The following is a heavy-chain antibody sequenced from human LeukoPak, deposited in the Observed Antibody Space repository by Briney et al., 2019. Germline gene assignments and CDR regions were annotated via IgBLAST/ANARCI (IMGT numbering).Heavy chain of an antibody. CDR2: ISAYNGNT. J-gene: IGHJ6*03. CDR3: ARGVPYGSGSYKDYYYYYMDV. CDR1: GCTFTSYG. D-gene: IGHD3-10*01. Sequence: ASVKVSCKASGCTFTSYGISWVRQAPGQGLEWMGWISAYNGNTNYAQKLQGRVTMTRDMSTSTVYMELSSLRSEDTAVYYCARGVPYGSGSYKDYYYYYMDVWGKGTTVTVSS. V-gene: IGHV1-18*01.